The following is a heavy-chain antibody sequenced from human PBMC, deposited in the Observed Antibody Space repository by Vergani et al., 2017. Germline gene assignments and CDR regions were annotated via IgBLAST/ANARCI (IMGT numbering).Heavy chain of an antibody. V-gene: IGHV1-46*03. CDR1: GYTFRNYY. CDR3: ARWDYGILTAYRY. Sequence: VQVVQSGAEVKKSGASVKVSCKTSGYTFRNYYMHWVRQAPGQGLEWMGIINPSGGHTNYAQKFQGRVTMTRDTSTSTVYMELSSLRSEDTAIYYCARWDYGILTAYRYWGQGTLVTVS. J-gene: IGHJ4*02. CDR2: INPSGGHT. D-gene: IGHD3-9*01.